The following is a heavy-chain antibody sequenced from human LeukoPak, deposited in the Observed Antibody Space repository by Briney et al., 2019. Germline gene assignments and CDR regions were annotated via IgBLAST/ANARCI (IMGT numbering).Heavy chain of an antibody. V-gene: IGHV3-64*01. D-gene: IGHD6-6*01. CDR3: ARRSSSAAARAFDY. Sequence: GGSLRLSCAASGFTFSSYAMHWVRQAPGKGLEYVSAISSNGGSTYYANSVKGRFTISRDNSKNTLYLQMGSLRAEDMAVYYCARRSSSAAARAFDYWGQGTLVTVSS. CDR1: GFTFSSYA. J-gene: IGHJ4*02. CDR2: ISSNGGST.